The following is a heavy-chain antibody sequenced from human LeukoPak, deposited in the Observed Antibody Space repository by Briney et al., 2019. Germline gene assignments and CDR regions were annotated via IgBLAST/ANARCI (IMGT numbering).Heavy chain of an antibody. Sequence: GGSLRLSCAASGFTFSSYWMHWVRQAPGKGLEWVSAISGSGGSTYYADSMKGRFTISRDNSKNTLYLQMNSLRAEDTAVYYCAHSRSRLPGWADYWGQGTLVTVSS. D-gene: IGHD2-21*01. V-gene: IGHV3-23*01. CDR1: GFTFSSYW. CDR3: AHSRSRLPGWADY. CDR2: ISGSGGST. J-gene: IGHJ4*02.